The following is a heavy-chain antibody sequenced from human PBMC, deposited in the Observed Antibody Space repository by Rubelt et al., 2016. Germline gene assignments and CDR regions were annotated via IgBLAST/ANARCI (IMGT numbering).Heavy chain of an antibody. D-gene: IGHD3-10*01. V-gene: IGHV4-31*03. Sequence: QVQLQESGPGLVKPSQTLSLTCTVSGGSISSGGYYWSWIRQHPGKGLEWIGYIYYSGSTYYNPSLKSRVTISVDTSKNQLSRKLSSVTAADTAVYYCARVSGGDLDAVDIWGQGTMVTVSS. CDR2: IYYSGST. CDR3: ARVSGGDLDAVDI. CDR1: GGSISSGGYY. J-gene: IGHJ3*02.